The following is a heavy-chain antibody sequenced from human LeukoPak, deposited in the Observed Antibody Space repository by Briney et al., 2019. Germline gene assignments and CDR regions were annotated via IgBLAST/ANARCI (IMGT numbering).Heavy chain of an antibody. CDR2: IGVIGGNT. CDR1: GVTFQNYA. V-gene: IGHV3-23*01. CDR3: AKDSAIVPAAPYGMDV. J-gene: IGHJ6*02. D-gene: IGHD2-2*01. Sequence: GSLRLSCAVSGVTFQNYAMSWVRQAPGRGLEWVSTIGVIGGNTYYADSVKGRFTISRDDSRNTLYLHMNSLRAEDTALYYCAKDSAIVPAAPYGMDVWGQGTTVTVSS.